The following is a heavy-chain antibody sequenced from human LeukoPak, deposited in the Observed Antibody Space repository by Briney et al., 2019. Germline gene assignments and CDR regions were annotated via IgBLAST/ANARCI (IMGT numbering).Heavy chain of an antibody. CDR1: GYTFISYG. Sequence: ASVKVSCKASGYTFISYGISWVRQAPGQGPEWMGWTSGDNVNTYYAQKFLGRVTMTTDTSTTTAYMELRGLRSDDTAVYYCARDWEWRARRDLFDPWGQGTRVTVSS. J-gene: IGHJ5*02. V-gene: IGHV1-18*01. D-gene: IGHD3-3*01. CDR2: TSGDNVNT. CDR3: ARDWEWRARRDLFDP.